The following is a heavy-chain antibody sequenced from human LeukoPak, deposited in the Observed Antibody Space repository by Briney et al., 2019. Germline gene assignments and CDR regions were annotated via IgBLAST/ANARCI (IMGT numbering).Heavy chain of an antibody. V-gene: IGHV4-39*07. CDR3: ARDRLYCGGDCYPLPFDY. CDR2: IYYSGST. CDR1: SGSISSTNYC. J-gene: IGHJ4*02. D-gene: IGHD2-21*02. Sequence: PSETLSLTCTVSSGSISSTNYCWGWIRQPPGKGLEWIGSIYYSGSTYYNPSLKSRVTISVDTSKNQFSLKLSSVTAADTAVYYCARDRLYCGGDCYPLPFDYWGQGTLVTVSS.